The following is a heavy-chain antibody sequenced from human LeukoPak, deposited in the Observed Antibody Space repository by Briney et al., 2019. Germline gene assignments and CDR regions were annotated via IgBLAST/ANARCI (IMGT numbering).Heavy chain of an antibody. Sequence: SETLSLTCAVYGGSFSGYYWSWIRQPPGKGLEWIGEINHSGSTNYNPSLKSRVTISVDTSKNPFSLKLSSVTAADTAVYYCARADTVTGFDYWGQGTLVTVSS. D-gene: IGHD4-17*01. CDR1: GGSFSGYY. V-gene: IGHV4-34*01. J-gene: IGHJ4*02. CDR2: INHSGST. CDR3: ARADTVTGFDY.